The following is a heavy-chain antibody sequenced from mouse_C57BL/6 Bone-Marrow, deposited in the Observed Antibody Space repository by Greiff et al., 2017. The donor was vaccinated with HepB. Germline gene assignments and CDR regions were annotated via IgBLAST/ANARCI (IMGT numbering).Heavy chain of an antibody. V-gene: IGHV5-2*01. J-gene: IGHJ3*01. D-gene: IGHD2-4*01. CDR3: ARRYDYDGGKGFAY. CDR1: EYEFPSHD. CDR2: INSDGGST. Sequence: EVQVVESGGGLVQPGESLKLSCESNEYEFPSHDMSWVRKTPEKRLELVAAINSDGGSTYYPDTMERRFIISRDNTKKTLYLQMSSLRSEDTALYYCARRYDYDGGKGFAYWGQGTLVTVSA.